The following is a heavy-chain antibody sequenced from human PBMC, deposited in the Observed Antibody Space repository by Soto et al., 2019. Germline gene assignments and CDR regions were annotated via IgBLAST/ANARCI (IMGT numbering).Heavy chain of an antibody. CDR1: GGSFSGYY. J-gene: IGHJ6*02. CDR2: INHSGST. CDR3: ARGGLLWFGNYYYGMDV. V-gene: IGHV4-34*01. Sequence: SETLSLTCAVYGGSFSGYYWSWIRQPPGKGLEWIEEINHSGSTNYNPSLKSRVTISVDTSKNQFSLKLSSVTAADTAVYYCARGGLLWFGNYYYGMDVWGQGTTVTVSS. D-gene: IGHD3-10*01.